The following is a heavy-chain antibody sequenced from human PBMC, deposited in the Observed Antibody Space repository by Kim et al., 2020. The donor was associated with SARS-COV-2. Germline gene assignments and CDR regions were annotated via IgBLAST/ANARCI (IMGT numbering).Heavy chain of an antibody. D-gene: IGHD3-10*01. CDR3: ARLWVTDPTYYYYYGMDV. Sequence: GGSLRLSCAASGFTFSSYGMHWVRQAPGKGLEWVAVIWYDGSNKYYADSVKGRFTISRDNSKNTLYLQMNSLRAEDTAVYYCARLWVTDPTYYYYYGMDVWGQGTTVTVSS. CDR2: IWYDGSNK. V-gene: IGHV3-33*01. J-gene: IGHJ6*02. CDR1: GFTFSSYG.